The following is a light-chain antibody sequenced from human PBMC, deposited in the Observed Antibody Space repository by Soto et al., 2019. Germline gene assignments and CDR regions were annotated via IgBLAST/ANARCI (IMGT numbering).Light chain of an antibody. CDR1: QSISSW. CDR3: QQRSNWPAIT. V-gene: IGKV1-5*01. CDR2: AAS. J-gene: IGKJ5*01. Sequence: IPMSQSPSTLSATVEDTLNIPCRAGQSISSWLAWYQQKPGKAPNLLIYAASSLESGVPSRFSGSGSGTEFTLTISSLEPEDFAVYYCQQRSNWPAITFGQGTRLEI.